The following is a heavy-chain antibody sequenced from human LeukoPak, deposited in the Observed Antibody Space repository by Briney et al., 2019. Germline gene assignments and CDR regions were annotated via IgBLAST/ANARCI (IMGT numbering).Heavy chain of an antibody. CDR2: IYYSGST. V-gene: IGHV4-59*01. CDR1: GGSISSYY. CDR3: AREITYYYGSGSYDGSNWFDP. Sequence: SKTLSLTCTVSGGSISSYYWSWIRQPPGKGLEWIGYIYYSGSTNYNPSLKSRVTISVDTSKNQFSLKLSSVTAADTAVYYCAREITYYYGSGSYDGSNWFDPWGQGTLVTVSS. D-gene: IGHD3-10*01. J-gene: IGHJ5*02.